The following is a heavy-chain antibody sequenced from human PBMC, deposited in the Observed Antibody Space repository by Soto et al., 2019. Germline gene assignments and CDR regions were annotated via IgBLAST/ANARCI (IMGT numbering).Heavy chain of an antibody. CDR2: IWHDGSNT. CDR3: ARDVFTMMIGDPYYFYGMDV. D-gene: IGHD3-22*01. Sequence: PGGSLRLSCATSGFIFSTYGMHWVRQAPGKGLEWVALIWHDGSNTYYADSVKGRFTISRDNSKNTLYLQMNNLRAEDRAVYYCARDVFTMMIGDPYYFYGMDVLGHGTTVTVSS. CDR1: GFIFSTYG. J-gene: IGHJ6*02. V-gene: IGHV3-33*01.